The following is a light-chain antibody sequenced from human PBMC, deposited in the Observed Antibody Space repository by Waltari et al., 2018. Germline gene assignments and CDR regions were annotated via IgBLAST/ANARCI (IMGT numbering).Light chain of an antibody. J-gene: IGKJ1*01. CDR3: QQNNSYSPTWT. CDR1: QSTSSW. Sequence: DIQMTQSPSTLSASVGDTVPITCRASQSTSSWLAWFQQKPGKAPQLLVYQTSTLESGVPSRFSGSGSGTEFTLTISSLQPDDFATYYCQQNNSYSPTWTFGQGTKVEIK. CDR2: QTS. V-gene: IGKV1-5*03.